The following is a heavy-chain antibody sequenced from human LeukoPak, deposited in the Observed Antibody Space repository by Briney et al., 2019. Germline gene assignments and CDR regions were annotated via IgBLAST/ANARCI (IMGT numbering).Heavy chain of an antibody. CDR1: GFTSSNAW. CDR2: IKSKTFGGTT. J-gene: IGHJ4*02. Sequence: PGGSLRLSCAASGFTSSNAWMSWVRQAPGKGLEWVGRIKSKTFGGTTDYAAPVKGRFTISRDDSKNTLYLHMNSLRAEDTAVYYCARVWSPPYTSSWPSYFDYWGQGTLVTVSS. V-gene: IGHV3-15*05. CDR3: ARVWSPPYTSSWPSYFDY. D-gene: IGHD6-13*01.